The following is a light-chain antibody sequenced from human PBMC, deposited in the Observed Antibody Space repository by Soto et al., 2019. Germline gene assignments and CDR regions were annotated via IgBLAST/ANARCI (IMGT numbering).Light chain of an antibody. CDR2: DVV. Sequence: QSALTQPASVSGSPGESITISCTGTSSDVGGYKSVSWYQHHPGKAPKLILYDVVDRPSGVSYRFSGSKSGNTASLTISGLQAADEDDYFCSSFTSSMTHVFGSETKLTV. CDR1: SSDVGGYKS. J-gene: IGLJ1*01. V-gene: IGLV2-14*03. CDR3: SSFTSSMTHV.